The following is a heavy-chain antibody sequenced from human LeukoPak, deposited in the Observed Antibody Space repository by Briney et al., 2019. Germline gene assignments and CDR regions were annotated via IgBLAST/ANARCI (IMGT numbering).Heavy chain of an antibody. J-gene: IGHJ4*02. CDR3: ARHQSYFDVLTGYSFDY. D-gene: IGHD3-9*01. CDR2: IYYSGST. CDR1: GGSIRSSSYY. V-gene: IGHV4-39*01. Sequence: SETLSLTCIVSGGSIRSSSYYWGWVRQPPGMGLEWIGNIYYSGSTCYNPSLKSRVTISVDTSKNQFSLRLSSVTAADTAVYYCARHQSYFDVLTGYSFDYWGQGALVTVSS.